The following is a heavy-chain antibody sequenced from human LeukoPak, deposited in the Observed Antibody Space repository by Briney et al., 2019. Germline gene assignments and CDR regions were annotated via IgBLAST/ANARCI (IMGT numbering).Heavy chain of an antibody. CDR3: ARGLGRQQLVSPFDY. Sequence: SETLSLTCTVSGYSISSGYYWGWIRQPPGKGLGWLASIYHSGTIYYNPSLKSRVTISVDTSKNQFSLKLTSVTAADTAVYYCARGLGRQQLVSPFDYWGQGTLVTVSS. CDR2: IYHSGTI. CDR1: GYSISSGYY. D-gene: IGHD6-13*01. V-gene: IGHV4-38-2*02. J-gene: IGHJ4*02.